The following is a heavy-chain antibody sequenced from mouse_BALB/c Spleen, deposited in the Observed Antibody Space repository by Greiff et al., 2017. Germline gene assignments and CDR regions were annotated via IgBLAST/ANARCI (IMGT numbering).Heavy chain of an antibody. CDR1: GYSITSDYA. D-gene: IGHD2-1*01. CDR3: ARGGNYVGYFDY. J-gene: IGHJ2*01. V-gene: IGHV3-2*02. CDR2: ISYSGST. Sequence: DVKLQESGPGLVKPSQSLSLTCTVTGYSITSDYAWNWIRQFPGNKLEWMGYISYSGSTSYNPSLKSRISITRDTSKNQFFLQLNSVTTEDTATYYCARGGNYVGYFDYWGQGTTLTVSS.